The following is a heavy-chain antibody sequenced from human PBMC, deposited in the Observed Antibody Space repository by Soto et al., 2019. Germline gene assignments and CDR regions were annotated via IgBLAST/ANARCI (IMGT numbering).Heavy chain of an antibody. J-gene: IGHJ4*02. V-gene: IGHV3-30*18. CDR1: GFTFSSYG. Sequence: QVQLVESGGGVVQPGRSLRLSCAASGFTFSSYGMHWVRQAPGKGLEWVAVISYDGSKKHYADSVKGRFTISRDNSKNTLYLQMNRLRAEDTAMYYCAKLPEDCWGQGTLVTVAS. CDR3: AKLPEDC. CDR2: ISYDGSKK.